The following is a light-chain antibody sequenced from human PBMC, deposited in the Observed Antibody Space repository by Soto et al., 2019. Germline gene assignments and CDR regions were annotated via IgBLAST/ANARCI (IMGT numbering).Light chain of an antibody. J-gene: IGKJ1*01. V-gene: IGKV3-15*01. Sequence: ETVITQSPATLPVSPGERATLSCRASQSVSSNLAWYQQKPGQAPRLLIYGASTRATGIPARFSGSGSGTEFTLTISSLQSEDFAVYYCQQYNNWPRTVGQGTKGDIK. CDR3: QQYNNWPRT. CDR2: GAS. CDR1: QSVSSN.